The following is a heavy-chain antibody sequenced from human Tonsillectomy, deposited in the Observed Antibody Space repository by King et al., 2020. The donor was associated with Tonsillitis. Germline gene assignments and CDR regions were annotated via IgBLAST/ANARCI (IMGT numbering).Heavy chain of an antibody. CDR3: VRDLHDFSSSGMDV. CDR2: ISSSSSTI. Sequence: VQLVESGGGLVQPGGSLRLSCAASGFTFSSYSMNWVRQAPGKGLEWVSYISSSSSTIYYADSVKGRFTISRDNAKNSLYLQMNSLRDEDTAVYYCVRDLHDFSSSGMDVCGHGTTVTVSS. V-gene: IGHV3-48*02. CDR1: GFTFSSYS. J-gene: IGHJ6*02. D-gene: IGHD3-3*01.